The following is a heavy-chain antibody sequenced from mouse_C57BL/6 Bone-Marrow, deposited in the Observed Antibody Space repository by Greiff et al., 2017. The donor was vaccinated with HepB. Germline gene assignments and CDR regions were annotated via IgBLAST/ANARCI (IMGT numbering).Heavy chain of an antibody. CDR1: GYTFTSYW. Sequence: QVQLKHPGAELVRPGSSVKLSCKASGYTFTSYWMHWVKQRPIQGLEWIGNIDPSDSETHYNQKFKDKATLTVDKSSSTAYMQLSSLTSEDSAVYYCARIHDGYYAMDYWGQGTSVTVSS. J-gene: IGHJ4*01. CDR3: ARIHDGYYAMDY. D-gene: IGHD2-3*01. CDR2: IDPSDSET. V-gene: IGHV1-52*01.